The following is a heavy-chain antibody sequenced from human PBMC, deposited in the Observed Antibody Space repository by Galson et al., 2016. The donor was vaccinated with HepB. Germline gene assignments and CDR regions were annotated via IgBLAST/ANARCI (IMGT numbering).Heavy chain of an antibody. CDR3: ARGGKGAVDY. J-gene: IGHJ4*02. V-gene: IGHV4-59*01. CDR2: ILYTGST. Sequence: ETLSLTCDVSGGSISTYFWSWIRQPPGQGLEWIGYILYTGSTDYNPSLDSRVSMSVDTSKNQLSLGLTSVTAADTAVYYCARGGKGAVDYWGKGILVTVSS. D-gene: IGHD4-23*01. CDR1: GGSISTYF.